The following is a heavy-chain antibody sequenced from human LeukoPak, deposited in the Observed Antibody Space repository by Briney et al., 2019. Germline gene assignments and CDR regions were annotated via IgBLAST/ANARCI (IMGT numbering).Heavy chain of an antibody. CDR3: ARTGYDILTGYDDYFDY. Sequence: SETLSLTCTVSGGSISSYYWSWIRQPPGKGLERIGYIYHSGSTNYNPSLKSRVTISVDTSKNQFSLKLSSVTAADTAVYYCARTGYDILTGYDDYFDYWGQGTLVTVSS. CDR1: GGSISSYY. D-gene: IGHD3-9*01. V-gene: IGHV4-59*01. J-gene: IGHJ4*02. CDR2: IYHSGST.